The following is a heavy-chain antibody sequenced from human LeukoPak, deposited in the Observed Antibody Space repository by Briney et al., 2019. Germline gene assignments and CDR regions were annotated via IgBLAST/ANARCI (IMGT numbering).Heavy chain of an antibody. D-gene: IGHD6-13*01. CDR2: ISGSGGST. V-gene: IGHV3-23*01. Sequence: TGGSLRLSCAASGFTVSSNYMSWVRQAPGKGLEWVSAISGSGGSTYYADSAKGRFTISRDNSKNTLYLQMNSLRAEDTAVYYCAKMFIAAARSISWGQGTLVTVSS. J-gene: IGHJ5*02. CDR1: GFTVSSNY. CDR3: AKMFIAAARSIS.